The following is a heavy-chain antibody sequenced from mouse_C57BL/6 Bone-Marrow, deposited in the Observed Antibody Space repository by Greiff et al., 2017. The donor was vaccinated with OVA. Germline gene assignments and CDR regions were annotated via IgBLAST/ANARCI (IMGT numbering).Heavy chain of an antibody. CDR2: IKPRNGGT. D-gene: IGHD1-1*01. CDR3: ERSSITTVY. CDR1: GYTFTSYW. Sequence: QVQLQQPGTELVKPGASVKLSCKASGYTFTSYWMHWVKQRPGQGLEWIGNIKPRNGGTNYNENFKSKATLTVDKSTSTAYMQLSSQKSEDSAVYYCERSSITTVYWGQGTTLTVSS. J-gene: IGHJ2*01. V-gene: IGHV1-53*01.